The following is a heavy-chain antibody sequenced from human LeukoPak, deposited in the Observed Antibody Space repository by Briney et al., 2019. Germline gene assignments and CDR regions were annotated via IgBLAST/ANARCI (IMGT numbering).Heavy chain of an antibody. J-gene: IGHJ4*02. D-gene: IGHD3-22*01. Sequence: GGSLRLSCAASGFTFSSYGMSWVRQAPGKGLQWVSVISSTYYADSVKGRFTISRDNSKNTLYLQMNSLRAEDTAVYYCAKDRRRLSVVVVTQNGYWGQGTLVTVSS. CDR3: AKDRRRLSVVVVTQNGY. CDR2: ISST. V-gene: IGHV3-23*01. CDR1: GFTFSSYG.